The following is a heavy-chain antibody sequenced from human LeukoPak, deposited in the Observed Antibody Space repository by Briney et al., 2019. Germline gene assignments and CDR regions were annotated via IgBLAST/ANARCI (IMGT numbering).Heavy chain of an antibody. V-gene: IGHV1-69*06. CDR2: IIPIFGTA. D-gene: IGHD1-26*01. J-gene: IGHJ4*02. Sequence: AASVKVSCKASGYTFTSYGISWVRQVPGQGLEWMGGIIPIFGTANYAQKFQGRVTITADKSTSTAYMELSSLRSEDTAVYYCARDHGYSGSYKNYFDYWGQGTLVTVSS. CDR3: ARDHGYSGSYKNYFDY. CDR1: GYTFTSYG.